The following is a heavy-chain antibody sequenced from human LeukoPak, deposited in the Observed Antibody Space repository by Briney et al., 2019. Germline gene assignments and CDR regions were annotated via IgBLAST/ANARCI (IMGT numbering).Heavy chain of an antibody. CDR1: GYTFTSYG. D-gene: IGHD3-3*01. J-gene: IGHJ4*02. CDR3: AAGGVLEWLSN. Sequence: ASVKVSCKASGYTFTSYGVSCVGQARGQGLECMGWISAYNGNTNYAQKLQGRVTMTTDTSTSTAYMELRSLRSDGTAVYYCAAGGVLEWLSNWGQGTLVTASS. V-gene: IGHV1-18*01. CDR2: ISAYNGNT.